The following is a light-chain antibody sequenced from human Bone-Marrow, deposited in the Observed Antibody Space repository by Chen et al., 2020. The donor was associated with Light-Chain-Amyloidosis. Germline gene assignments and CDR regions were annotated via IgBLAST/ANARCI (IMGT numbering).Light chain of an antibody. CDR3: SSYTITNTLV. Sequence: QSALTQPASVSGSPGQSITISCTGTSSDVGGDNRVSWYPQHPDKAPKLMIYEVTNRPSWVPDRFSGSKSDNTASLTISGLQTEDEADYFCSSYTITNTLVFGSGTRVTVL. CDR1: SSDVGGDNR. V-gene: IGLV2-14*01. J-gene: IGLJ1*01. CDR2: EVT.